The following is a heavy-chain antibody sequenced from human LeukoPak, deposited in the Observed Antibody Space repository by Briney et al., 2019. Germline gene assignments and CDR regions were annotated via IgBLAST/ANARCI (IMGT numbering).Heavy chain of an antibody. J-gene: IGHJ6*04. CDR2: ISSTGGTT. CDR1: GFTFSDYG. D-gene: IGHD3-10*02. Sequence: GGSLRLSCAASGFTFSDYGMSWVRQAPGKGLEWISSISSTGGTTYYADSVKGRFTISRDNSKNTLYLQMNSLRAEDTAVYYCAELGITMIGGVWGEGTTVTISS. CDR3: AELGITMIGGV. V-gene: IGHV3-23*01.